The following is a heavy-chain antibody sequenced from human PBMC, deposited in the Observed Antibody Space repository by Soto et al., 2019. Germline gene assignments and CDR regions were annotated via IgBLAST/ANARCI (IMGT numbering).Heavy chain of an antibody. CDR2: ISGSGGST. Sequence: GGSLRLSCAASGFTFSSYAMSWVRQAPGKGLEWVSAISGSGGSTYYADSVKGRFTISRDNSKNTLYLQMNSLRAEDTAVYYCAKDHYYYDSSGSDAFDIWGQGTMVTVSS. J-gene: IGHJ3*02. CDR1: GFTFSSYA. D-gene: IGHD3-22*01. CDR3: AKDHYYYDSSGSDAFDI. V-gene: IGHV3-23*01.